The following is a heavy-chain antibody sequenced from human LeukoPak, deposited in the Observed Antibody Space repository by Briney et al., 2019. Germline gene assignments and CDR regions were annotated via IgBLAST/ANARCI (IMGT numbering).Heavy chain of an antibody. Sequence: SETLSLTCTVSGVSISSYYWSWIRQPPGKGLEWIGYIYYSGSTNYNPSLKSRVTISVDTSKNQFSLKLSSVTAADTAVYYCARRSLDAFDIWGQGTMVTVSS. V-gene: IGHV4-59*01. CDR3: ARRSLDAFDI. CDR1: GVSISSYY. J-gene: IGHJ3*02. CDR2: IYYSGST.